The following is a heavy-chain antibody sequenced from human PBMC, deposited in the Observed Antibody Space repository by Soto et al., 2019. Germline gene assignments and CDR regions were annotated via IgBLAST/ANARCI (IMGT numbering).Heavy chain of an antibody. CDR3: AREAAYYDSSGNGAFDI. CDR2: INPSGGST. V-gene: IGHV1-46*01. D-gene: IGHD3-22*01. CDR1: GYTFTSYY. J-gene: IGHJ3*02. Sequence: ASVKVSCKASGYTFTSYYMHWVRQAPGQGLEWMGIINPSGGSTSYAQKFQGRVTMTRDTSTSTVYMELSSLRSEDTAVYYCAREAAYYDSSGNGAFDIWGQGTMVTVSS.